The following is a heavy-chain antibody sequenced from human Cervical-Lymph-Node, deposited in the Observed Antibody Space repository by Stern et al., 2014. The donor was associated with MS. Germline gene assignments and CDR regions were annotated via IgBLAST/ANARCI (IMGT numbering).Heavy chain of an antibody. D-gene: IGHD2/OR15-2a*01. CDR1: GFSLSNTQMG. V-gene: IGHV2-26*01. CDR3: ARINVGPTFYSPFDY. J-gene: IGHJ4*02. Sequence: QITLKESGPVLVKPTETLTLTCTVSGFSLSNTQMGVTWIRQPPGKALEWLAHIFSNDEKSYSTSLKSRLPISKDTSTSQVVLPLTNMDPVDTATYYCARINVGPTFYSPFDYWGQGALVTVSS. CDR2: IFSNDEK.